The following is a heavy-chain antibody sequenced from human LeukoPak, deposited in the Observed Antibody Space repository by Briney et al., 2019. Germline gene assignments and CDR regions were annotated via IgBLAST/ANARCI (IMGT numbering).Heavy chain of an antibody. Sequence: GGSLRLPCAGSGFTFSSFTMTWVRQAPGKGLEWLSVISGSGDSTYYADSVKGRFTISRDNSKNTLYMQMNSLRVEDTAIYYCAKGYCSSASCYRPSYYYMDVWGKGTTVTVSS. J-gene: IGHJ6*03. CDR3: AKGYCSSASCYRPSYYYMDV. V-gene: IGHV3-23*01. D-gene: IGHD2-2*02. CDR2: ISGSGDST. CDR1: GFTFSSFT.